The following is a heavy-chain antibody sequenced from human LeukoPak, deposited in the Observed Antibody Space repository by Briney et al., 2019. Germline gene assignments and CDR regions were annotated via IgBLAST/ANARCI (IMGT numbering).Heavy chain of an antibody. D-gene: IGHD1-14*01. V-gene: IGHV3-23*01. CDR2: TVGSRPDT. CDR3: AKTTPYRQPVDY. J-gene: IGHJ4*02. CDR1: GFTFTNYA. Sequence: GGSLRLSCAASGFTFTNYAMSWVRQTPGKGLEWVAATVGSRPDTYHADSVKGRFTISRDNSKNTLYLQMNSLRAEDTAVYYCAKTTPYRQPVDYWGQGTLVTVSS.